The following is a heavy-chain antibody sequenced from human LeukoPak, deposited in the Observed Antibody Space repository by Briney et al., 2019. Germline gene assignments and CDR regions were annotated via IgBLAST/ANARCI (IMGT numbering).Heavy chain of an antibody. CDR1: GGSLSSYY. Sequence: PETLSLTCAVYGGSLSSYYWSWIRQPPGKGLEWIGYIYYSGSTNYNPSLKSRVTISVDTSKNQFSLKLSSVTAADTAVYYCARAGIAAAIYVWFDPWGQGTLVTVSS. CDR2: IYYSGST. D-gene: IGHD6-13*01. V-gene: IGHV4-59*01. CDR3: ARAGIAAAIYVWFDP. J-gene: IGHJ5*02.